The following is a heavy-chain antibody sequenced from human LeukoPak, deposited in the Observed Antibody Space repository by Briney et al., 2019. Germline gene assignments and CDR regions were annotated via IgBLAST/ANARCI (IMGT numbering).Heavy chain of an antibody. CDR1: GFTFSNYA. V-gene: IGHV3-48*04. D-gene: IGHD3-10*01. CDR2: ITYGSDTI. J-gene: IGHJ4*02. Sequence: PGGSLRLSCAASGFTFSNYAMSWVRQAPGKGLEWVAYITYGSDTIFYADSVKGRFTVSRDNAKNSLYLQMDSLRVDDTAVYYCANYYNSGPQGDYWGQGTLVTVSS. CDR3: ANYYNSGPQGDY.